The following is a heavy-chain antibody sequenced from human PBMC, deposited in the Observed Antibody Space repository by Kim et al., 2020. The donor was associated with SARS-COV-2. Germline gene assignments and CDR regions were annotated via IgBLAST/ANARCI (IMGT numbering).Heavy chain of an antibody. CDR1: ELSFSSYS. D-gene: IGHD3-10*01. V-gene: IGHV3-48*02. J-gene: IGHJ6*03. CDR3: ARGFSDLGYNYYYMDV. CDR2: ISRSSSTI. Sequence: GGSLRLSCAASELSFSSYSVNWVRQAPGKGLEWVSYISRSSSTINYADSVKGRFTISRDDAKKSLYLQMNSLRDEDTAVYYCARGFSDLGYNYYYMDVWG.